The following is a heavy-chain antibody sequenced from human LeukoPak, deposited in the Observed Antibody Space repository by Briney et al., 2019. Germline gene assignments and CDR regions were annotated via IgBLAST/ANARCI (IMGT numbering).Heavy chain of an antibody. Sequence: GESLKISCKGSGYSFTSYWIGWVRQMPGKGLEWMGIIYPGDSDTRYSPSFQGQVTISADKSISTAYLQWSSLKASDTATYYCARPGDSSSWYLPYWGQGTLVTVSS. CDR2: IYPGDSDT. D-gene: IGHD6-13*01. CDR1: GYSFTSYW. CDR3: ARPGDSSSWYLPY. J-gene: IGHJ4*02. V-gene: IGHV5-51*01.